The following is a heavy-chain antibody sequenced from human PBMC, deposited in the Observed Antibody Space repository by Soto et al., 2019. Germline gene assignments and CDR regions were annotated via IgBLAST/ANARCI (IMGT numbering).Heavy chain of an antibody. CDR3: AKETTRFAVPPALDY. D-gene: IGHD1-1*01. Sequence: LRLSCEASGYTFDNYAMHWVRLAAGKGLEWVAGISYDGRNTFYADSVKGRFTISRDNSKNTLSLQMNSLRAEDTAVYYCAKETTRFAVPPALDYWGQGTLVTVSS. J-gene: IGHJ4*02. CDR2: ISYDGRNT. V-gene: IGHV3-30*18. CDR1: GYTFDNYA.